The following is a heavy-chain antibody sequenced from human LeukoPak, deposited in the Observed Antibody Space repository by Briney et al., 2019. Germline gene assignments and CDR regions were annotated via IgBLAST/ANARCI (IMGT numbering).Heavy chain of an antibody. J-gene: IGHJ5*02. CDR2: IYYSGSI. D-gene: IGHD3-10*01. V-gene: IGHV4-59*08. CDR1: GASISSYF. Sequence: SETLSLTCTVSGASISSYFWTWIRQSPGKGLQWIGYIYYSGSINYNPSLKSRVTISVDTSKNHFSLKLNSVTAADTAVYYCARYDYGSGYPGSWLDPWGQETLVTVSS. CDR3: ARYDYGSGYPGSWLDP.